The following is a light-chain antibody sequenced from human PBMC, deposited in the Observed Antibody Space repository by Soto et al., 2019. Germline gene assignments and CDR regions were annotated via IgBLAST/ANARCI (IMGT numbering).Light chain of an antibody. CDR3: QAWDSSTLVV. Sequence: SYELTQPPSVSVSPGQTASITCSGDKLGDKYACWYQQKPGQSPVLVIYQDSKRPSGITERFSGSNSGNTATLTISGTQAMDEADYYCQAWDSSTLVVFGGGTKVTVL. J-gene: IGLJ2*01. CDR2: QDS. V-gene: IGLV3-1*01. CDR1: KLGDKY.